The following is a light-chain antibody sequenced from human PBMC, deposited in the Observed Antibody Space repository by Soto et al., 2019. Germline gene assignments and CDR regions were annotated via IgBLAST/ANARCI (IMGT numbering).Light chain of an antibody. CDR1: DSNIGAGYD. CDR3: QSYDSSLSGREV. Sequence: QSVLTQPSSVSGAPGQRVTISCTGSDSNIGAGYDVHWYQQFPGTAPKLLIYGNTNRPSGVPDRFSGSKSGTSGSLAITGLQAEDEADYYCQSYDSSLSGREVFGGGTQLTVL. CDR2: GNT. V-gene: IGLV1-40*01. J-gene: IGLJ2*01.